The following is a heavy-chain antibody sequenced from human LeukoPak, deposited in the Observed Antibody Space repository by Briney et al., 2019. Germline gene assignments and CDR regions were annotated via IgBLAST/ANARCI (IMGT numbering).Heavy chain of an antibody. CDR3: ARVYYDSSGYYYYYYMDV. CDR1: GFTFSRYV. J-gene: IGHJ6*03. D-gene: IGHD3-22*01. V-gene: IGHV3-23*01. Sequence: GGSLRLSCVASGFTFSRYVMSWVRQAPGKGLEWVSAISGGGGSTSYADSVKGRFTISRDNSKNTLYLQMNSLRAEDTAVYYCARVYYDSSGYYYYYYMDVWGKGTTVTISS. CDR2: ISGGGGST.